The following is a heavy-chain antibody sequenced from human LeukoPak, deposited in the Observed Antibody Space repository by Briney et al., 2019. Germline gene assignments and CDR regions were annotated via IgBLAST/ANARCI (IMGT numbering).Heavy chain of an antibody. D-gene: IGHD1-1*01. CDR1: GYTFTDYF. CDR3: ARGGIPHYYYYMDV. V-gene: IGHV1-2*02. J-gene: IGHJ6*03. Sequence: ASVKVSCKASGYTFTDYFMHWVRQAPGQGLEWMGWINPNTGGTNYAQKFQGRVTMTRGTSISTAYMDLSSLRSDDTALYYCARGGIPHYYYYMDVWGKGTTVTVSS. CDR2: INPNTGGT.